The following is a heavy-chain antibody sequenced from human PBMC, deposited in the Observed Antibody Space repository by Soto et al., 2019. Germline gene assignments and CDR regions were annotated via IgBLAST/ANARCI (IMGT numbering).Heavy chain of an antibody. CDR2: MNPNSGNT. J-gene: IGHJ6*02. Sequence: ASVKVSCKTSGYTFTSYDINCVLQATGQGLEWMGWMNPNSGNTGYAQKFQGRVTMTRNTSISTAYMELSSLRSEDTAVYYCARGSRRGYCSSTSCYRMDVWGQGTTVTVSS. D-gene: IGHD2-2*02. V-gene: IGHV1-8*01. CDR3: ARGSRRGYCSSTSCYRMDV. CDR1: GYTFTSYD.